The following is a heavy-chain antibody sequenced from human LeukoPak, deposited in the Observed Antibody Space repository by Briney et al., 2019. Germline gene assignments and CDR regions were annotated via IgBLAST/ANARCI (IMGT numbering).Heavy chain of an antibody. CDR2: ISSSSSTI. CDR3: AGASGA. V-gene: IGHV3-48*01. J-gene: IGHJ5*02. CDR1: GFTFSSYS. Sequence: PGGSLRLSCAASGFTFSSYSMNWVRQAPGKGLEWVSYISSSSSTIYYAHSVKGRFTISRDNAKKSLYLQMYSLRADDTAVYYCAGASGAWGQGTLVTVSS.